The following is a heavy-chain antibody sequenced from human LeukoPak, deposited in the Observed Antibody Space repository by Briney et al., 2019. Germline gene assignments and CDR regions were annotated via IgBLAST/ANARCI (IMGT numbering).Heavy chain of an antibody. D-gene: IGHD6-19*01. CDR3: AREDGSGWYYFDY. CDR1: GFTVSSNY. J-gene: IGHJ4*02. Sequence: PGGSLRLSCAASGFTVSSNYMSWVRQAPGKGLEWVSVIYSGGSTYYADSVKGRFTISRDNSKNTLYLQMNSLRAEDTAVYYCAREDGSGWYYFDYWGQGTLVTVSP. CDR2: IYSGGST. V-gene: IGHV3-53*01.